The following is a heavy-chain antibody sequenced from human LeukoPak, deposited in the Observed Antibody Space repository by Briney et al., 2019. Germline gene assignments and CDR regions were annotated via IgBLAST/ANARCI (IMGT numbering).Heavy chain of an antibody. CDR2: ISYDGSNK. CDR3: AKDLYYGSSVYYIGYFDY. J-gene: IGHJ4*02. CDR1: GFTFSSYG. Sequence: GRSLRLSWAASGFTFSSYGMRWVRQPASKGLEWVAVISYDGSNKYYAYSVNGRFTTSRDKSKNTLYLQMNSMRAEETAVYYCAKDLYYGSSVYYIGYFDYWGQRTLVTVSS. V-gene: IGHV3-30*18. D-gene: IGHD3-22*01.